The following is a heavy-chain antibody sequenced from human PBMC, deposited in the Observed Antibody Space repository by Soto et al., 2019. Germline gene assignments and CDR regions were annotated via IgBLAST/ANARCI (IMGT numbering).Heavy chain of an antibody. Sequence: QVKLVQSGAEVKKPGSSVKVSCKASGGTFGNSAISWVRQDPGQGLEWMGGIIPVFGTVNYAQKFEGRVTIAADESTSTVVMKMSRLTSEDTAVYYCAKVMAAAGYDSWGQGTLVTVSS. CDR1: GGTFGNSA. J-gene: IGHJ4*02. CDR2: IIPVFGTV. CDR3: AKVMAAAGYDS. D-gene: IGHD3-16*01. V-gene: IGHV1-69*01.